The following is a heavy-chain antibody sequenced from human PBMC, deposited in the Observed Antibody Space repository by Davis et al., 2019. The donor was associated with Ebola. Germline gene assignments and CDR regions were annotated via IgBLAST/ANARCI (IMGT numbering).Heavy chain of an antibody. D-gene: IGHD3-3*01. CDR1: GGSLTNSIYY. CDR2: INHSGST. CDR3: ARGHYDFWSGYYRYYYYGMDV. V-gene: IGHV4-39*07. J-gene: IGHJ6*02. Sequence: MPSETLSLTCTVSGGSLTNSIYYWAWLRQPPGKGLEWIGEINHSGSTNYNPSLKSRVTISVDTSKNQFSLKLSSVTAADTAVYYCARGHYDFWSGYYRYYYYGMDVWGQGTTVTVSS.